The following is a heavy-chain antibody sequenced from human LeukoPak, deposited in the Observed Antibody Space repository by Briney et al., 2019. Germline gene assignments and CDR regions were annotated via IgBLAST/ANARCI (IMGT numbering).Heavy chain of an antibody. J-gene: IGHJ3*02. CDR2: INHSGST. Sequence: SETLSLTCADYGGSFSGYYWSWIRQPPGKGLEWIGEINHSGSTYYNPSLKSRVTISVDTSKNQFSLKLSSVTAADTAVYYCAREQRWLQLVHDAFDIWGQGTMVTVSS. D-gene: IGHD5-24*01. CDR3: AREQRWLQLVHDAFDI. CDR1: GGSFSGYY. V-gene: IGHV4-34*01.